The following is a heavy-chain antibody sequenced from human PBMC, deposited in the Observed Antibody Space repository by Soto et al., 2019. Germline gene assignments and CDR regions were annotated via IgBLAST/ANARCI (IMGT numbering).Heavy chain of an antibody. D-gene: IGHD2-15*01. CDR1: GYTLTELS. J-gene: IGHJ6*02. V-gene: IGHV1-24*01. CDR3: AKGVVATGHYGMDV. Sequence: ASVKVSCKVSGYTLTELSMHWVRQAPGKGLEWMGGFDPEDGETIYAQKFQGRVTMTEDTSTDTAYMELSSLRSEDTAVYYCAKGVVATGHYGMDVWGQGTTVTVSS. CDR2: FDPEDGET.